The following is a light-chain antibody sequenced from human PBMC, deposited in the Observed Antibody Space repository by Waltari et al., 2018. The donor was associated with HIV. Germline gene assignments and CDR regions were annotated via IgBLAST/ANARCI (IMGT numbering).Light chain of an antibody. V-gene: IGKV4-1*01. CDR2: WAT. Sequence: DIVMTQSPDSLTVSLGERATINCKSRQSVLYNSINKSYLGWYQQKVGQPPKLLIYWATTRKSGVPDRFSGSESETNFTLTITSLQAEDVAVYFCQQYYSSPYTFGQGTKLEIK. J-gene: IGKJ2*01. CDR1: QSVLYNSINKSY. CDR3: QQYYSSPYT.